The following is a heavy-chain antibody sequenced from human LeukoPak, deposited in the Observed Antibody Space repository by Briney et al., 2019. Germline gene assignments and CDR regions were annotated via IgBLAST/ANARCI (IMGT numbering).Heavy chain of an antibody. CDR1: GFTFSSYW. J-gene: IGHJ4*02. CDR2: INSDGSST. CDR3: ARGRYSSGWYYFDY. Sequence: GGSLRLSCAASGFTFSSYWMHWVRHAPGKGLGWVSRINSDGSSTSYADSVKGRFTISRDNAKNTLYLQMNSLRAEDTAVYYCARGRYSSGWYYFDYWGQGTLVTVSS. V-gene: IGHV3-74*01. D-gene: IGHD6-19*01.